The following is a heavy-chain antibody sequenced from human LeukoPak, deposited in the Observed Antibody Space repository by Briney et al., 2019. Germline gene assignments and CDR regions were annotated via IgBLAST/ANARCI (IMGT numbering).Heavy chain of an antibody. CDR3: ARDRRGSSWYVHDALDI. CDR1: GFTFSSYS. J-gene: IGHJ3*02. CDR2: ISSSSRYI. D-gene: IGHD6-13*01. V-gene: IGHV3-21*04. Sequence: GGSLRLSCTVSGFTFSSYSMTWVRQAPGKGLEGVSSISSSSRYIYYADSVQGRFTISRDNVKKSLYLQMNNLRAEDTAVYYCARDRRGSSWYVHDALDIRRQGTMVSVCS.